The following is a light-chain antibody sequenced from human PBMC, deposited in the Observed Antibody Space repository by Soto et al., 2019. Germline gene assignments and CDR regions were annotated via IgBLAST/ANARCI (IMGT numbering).Light chain of an antibody. J-gene: IGLJ1*01. Sequence: QSVLTQPRSVSGSPGQSVTISCTGTSTDVGAYNYVSWYQQHPGEAPKLIIYDVSNWPSGVPDRFSGSKSGITASLTISGLQAEDEADYYCCSFAGPFYVFGTGTKVTVL. CDR1: STDVGAYNY. CDR2: DVS. CDR3: CSFAGPFYV. V-gene: IGLV2-11*01.